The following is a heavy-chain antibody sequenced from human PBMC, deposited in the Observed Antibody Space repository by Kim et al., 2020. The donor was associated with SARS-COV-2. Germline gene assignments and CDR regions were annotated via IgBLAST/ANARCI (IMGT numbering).Heavy chain of an antibody. J-gene: IGHJ6*02. CDR2: ISWNSGSK. D-gene: IGHD4-17*01. V-gene: IGHV3-9*01. CDR1: GFTFDDYA. Sequence: GGSLRLSCAASGFTFDDYAMHWVRQAPGKGLEWVSGISWNSGSKVYADSVRGRFTISRDNAKNSLYLQMNSLRAEDTALYYCAKDVGRDYLNYYYYGMDVWGQGTTVTVSS. CDR3: AKDVGRDYLNYYYYGMDV.